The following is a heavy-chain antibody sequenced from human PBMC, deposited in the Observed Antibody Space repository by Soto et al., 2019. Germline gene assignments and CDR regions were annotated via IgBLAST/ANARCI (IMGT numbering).Heavy chain of an antibody. V-gene: IGHV3-21*04. CDR3: AKKGPGYPFDY. Sequence: GGSLRLSCAASGFTFSSYSMNWVRQAPGKGLEWVSSISSSSSYIYYADSVKGRFTISRGNAKNSLYLQMNSLRAEDTAVYYCAKKGPGYPFDYWGQGTLVTVSS. D-gene: IGHD5-18*01. CDR1: GFTFSSYS. J-gene: IGHJ4*02. CDR2: ISSSSSYI.